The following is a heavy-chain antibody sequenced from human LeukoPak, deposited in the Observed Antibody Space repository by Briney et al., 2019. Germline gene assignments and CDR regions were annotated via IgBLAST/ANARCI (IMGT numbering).Heavy chain of an antibody. CDR1: GFTFSSYA. J-gene: IGHJ4*02. CDR2: ISYDGSNK. CDR3: AVQQEEDNRKGGVYYLDY. Sequence: PGGSLRLSCAASGFTFSSYAMHWVRQAPGKGLEWVAVISYDGSNKYYADSVKGRFTISRDNSKNTLYLQMNSLRAEDTAVYYCAVQQEEDNRKGGVYYLDYWGQETLVSVPS. D-gene: IGHD1-14*01. V-gene: IGHV3-30*03.